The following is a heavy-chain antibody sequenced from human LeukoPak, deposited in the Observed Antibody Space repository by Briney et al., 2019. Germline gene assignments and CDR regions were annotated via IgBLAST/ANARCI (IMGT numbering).Heavy chain of an antibody. CDR3: ARVKDGGLGFDY. V-gene: IGHV3-13*01. J-gene: IGHJ4*02. CDR2: IGTAGDT. Sequence: AGGSLRLSCAASGFTFSSYDMHWVRQATGKGLEWVSAIGTAGDTYYAGSVKGRFAISRENAKNSLYLQMNRLRAGDTAVYYCARVKDGGLGFDYWGQGTLVTVSS. CDR1: GFTFSSYD. D-gene: IGHD4-23*01.